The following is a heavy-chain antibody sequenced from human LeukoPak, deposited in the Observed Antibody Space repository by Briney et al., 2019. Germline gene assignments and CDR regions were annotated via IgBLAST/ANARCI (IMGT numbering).Heavy chain of an antibody. Sequence: SETLSLTCTVSGGSISNSFYYWGWIRQPPGKGLEWIGSINYSGSTYYNPSLKSRVTISVDKSKNQFSLKLSSVTAADTAVYYCARVPIVVVTCCAFDIWGQGTMVTVSS. CDR1: GGSISNSFYY. CDR2: INYSGST. J-gene: IGHJ3*02. CDR3: ARVPIVVVTCCAFDI. V-gene: IGHV4-39*07. D-gene: IGHD3-22*01.